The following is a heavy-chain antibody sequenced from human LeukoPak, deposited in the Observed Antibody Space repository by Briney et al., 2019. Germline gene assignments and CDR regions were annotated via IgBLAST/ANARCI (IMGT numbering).Heavy chain of an antibody. D-gene: IGHD6-19*01. J-gene: IGHJ3*02. V-gene: IGHV4-34*01. CDR3: ATYSTGFDI. Sequence: PSETLSLTCAVYGGSFSDYYWTWIRQPPGKGLEWIGEINHRGSAHYNPSLKSRVTISVDTSKKQFSLKLSSVTAADTAVYYCATYSTGFDIWGQGTVVTVSS. CDR1: GGSFSDYY. CDR2: INHRGSA.